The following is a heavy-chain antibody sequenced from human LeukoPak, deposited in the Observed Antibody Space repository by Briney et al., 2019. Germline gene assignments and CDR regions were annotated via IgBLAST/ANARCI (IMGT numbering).Heavy chain of an antibody. CDR3: ARSLDYYDSSGQKY. Sequence: PSETLSLTCTVSGYSISGGYYRDWIQQPPGGGLEWIGIIYNNGITYYNPSLKSRVSISVDTSKDNFSLTLNSVTAADTAVYYCARSLDYYDSSGQKYGGQGILVSVSS. CDR2: IYNNGIT. D-gene: IGHD3-22*01. CDR1: GYSISGGYY. V-gene: IGHV4-38-2*02. J-gene: IGHJ4*02.